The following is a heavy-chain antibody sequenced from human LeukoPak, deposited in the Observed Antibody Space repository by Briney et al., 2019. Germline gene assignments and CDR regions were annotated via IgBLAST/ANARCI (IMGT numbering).Heavy chain of an antibody. CDR2: ISGSGDNT. CDR1: GFTFSSYA. J-gene: IGHJ4*02. D-gene: IGHD3-22*01. Sequence: GGSLRLSCAASGFTFSSYAMSWVRQVPGKGLEWVSVISGSGDNTYYAGSVKGRFTISRDNSKNTLYLQMNSLRAEDTAVYYCAKAEYYDSSGYCSAVSYYFDYWGQGTLVTVSS. V-gene: IGHV3-23*01. CDR3: AKAEYYDSSGYCSAVSYYFDY.